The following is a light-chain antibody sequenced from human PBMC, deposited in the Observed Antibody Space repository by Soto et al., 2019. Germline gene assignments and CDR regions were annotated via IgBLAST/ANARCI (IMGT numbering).Light chain of an antibody. CDR2: AAS. CDR1: QNIKNY. Sequence: DIQMTQSPSSLSASVGDRVTITCRASQNIKNYLSWFQQRPGKAPKLLIYAASSLQGGVPSRFSGSGSGTDFTLTIGSLQPEDFATYYCQQSYSPLGTFGQGTKVDIK. CDR3: QQSYSPLGT. V-gene: IGKV1-39*01. J-gene: IGKJ1*01.